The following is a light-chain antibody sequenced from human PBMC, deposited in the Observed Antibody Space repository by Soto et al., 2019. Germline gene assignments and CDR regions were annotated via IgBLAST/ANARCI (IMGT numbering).Light chain of an antibody. CDR1: SSDVGLYNL. Sequence: QSVLTQPASVSGSPGQSITISCTGTSSDVGLYNLVSWYQQLPGKAPKLISYKVNERPTGISDRFAGSKSGNTASLTISGLQDEDGADYYCCSYVGSSILMFGGGTKLTVL. CDR2: KVN. J-gene: IGLJ3*02. V-gene: IGLV2-23*02. CDR3: CSYVGSSILM.